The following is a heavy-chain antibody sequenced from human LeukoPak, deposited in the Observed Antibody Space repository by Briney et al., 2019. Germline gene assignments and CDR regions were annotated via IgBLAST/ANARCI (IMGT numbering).Heavy chain of an antibody. J-gene: IGHJ5*02. CDR3: AREGIAEPDTNWFDP. CDR2: ISSSSSYI. CDR1: GFTFSSYS. Sequence: GGSLRLSCAASGFTFSSYSMNWVRQAPGKGLEWVSSISSSSSYIYYADSVKGRFTISRDNAKNSLYLQMNSLRAEDTAVYYCAREGIAEPDTNWFDPWGQGTLVTVSS. D-gene: IGHD6-13*01. V-gene: IGHV3-21*04.